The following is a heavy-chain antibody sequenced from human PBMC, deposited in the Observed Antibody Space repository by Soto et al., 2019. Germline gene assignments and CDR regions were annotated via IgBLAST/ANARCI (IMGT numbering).Heavy chain of an antibody. Sequence: PSQTLSLTCAISGDSVSSSSVTWNWIRQSPSRGLEWLGRTYYRSKWYNDYAESVKSRITINPDTSKNQFSLHLNSVTPEDTAVYYCVRLIGNSWLDFWGQGTXVTVSS. CDR2: TYYRSKWYN. V-gene: IGHV6-1*01. CDR1: GDSVSSSSVT. D-gene: IGHD1-26*01. J-gene: IGHJ5*01. CDR3: VRLIGNSWLDF.